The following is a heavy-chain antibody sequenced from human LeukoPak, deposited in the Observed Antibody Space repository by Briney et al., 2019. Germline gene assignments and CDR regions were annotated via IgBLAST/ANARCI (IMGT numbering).Heavy chain of an antibody. J-gene: IGHJ3*02. CDR1: GFTFSSYE. CDR3: AREGPSGYWSWYAFDI. Sequence: PGGSLRLSCAASGFTFSSYEMNWVRQAPGKGLEWVSAISGSGGSTSYADSVKGRFTISRDNAKNTLYLQMNSLRAEDTAVYYCAREGPSGYWSWYAFDIWGQGTMVTVSS. D-gene: IGHD3-22*01. V-gene: IGHV3-48*03. CDR2: ISGSGGST.